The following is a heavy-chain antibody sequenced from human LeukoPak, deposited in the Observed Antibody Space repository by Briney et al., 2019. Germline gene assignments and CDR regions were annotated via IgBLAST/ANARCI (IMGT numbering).Heavy chain of an antibody. V-gene: IGHV1-24*01. CDR1: GYTLTELS. Sequence: ASVKVSCKVSGYTLTELSMHWVRQAPGKGLEWMGGLYTEDAETIYAQNFQGRVTMTEDTSTDTAYMELGSLRAEDTAVYFCGGRPPGQLFDYWGQGTLVTVSS. CDR3: GGRPPGQLFDY. CDR2: LYTEDAET. J-gene: IGHJ4*02. D-gene: IGHD6-13*01.